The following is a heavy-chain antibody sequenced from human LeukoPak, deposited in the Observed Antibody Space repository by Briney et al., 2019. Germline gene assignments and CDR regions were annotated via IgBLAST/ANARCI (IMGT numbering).Heavy chain of an antibody. D-gene: IGHD2-15*01. V-gene: IGHV3-30*18. CDR1: GFTFSSYG. CDR3: AKGKAVVVAATRVALDY. J-gene: IGHJ4*02. CDR2: ISYDGSNK. Sequence: RSLRLSCAASGFTFSSYGMHWVRQAPGKGLEWVAVISYDGSNKYYADSVKGRFTISRDNSKNTLYLQMNSLRAEDTAVYYCAKGKAVVVAATRVALDYWGQGTLVTVSS.